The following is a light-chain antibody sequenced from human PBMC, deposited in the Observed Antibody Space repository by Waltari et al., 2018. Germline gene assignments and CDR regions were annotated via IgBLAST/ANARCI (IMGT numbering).Light chain of an antibody. Sequence: TFRPRQDISYILVWYRQKPVKAPKLLISEASSLESVVPGRFSGSGSRTTFTRTISSLQPEDFATYYCQHFNKNLLTFGQGTRPEIK. CDR2: EAS. J-gene: IGKJ5*01. CDR3: QHFNKNLLT. V-gene: IGKV1D-13*01. CDR1: QDISYI.